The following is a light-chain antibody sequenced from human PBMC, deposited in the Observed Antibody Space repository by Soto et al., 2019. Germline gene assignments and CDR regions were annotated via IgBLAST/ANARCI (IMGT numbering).Light chain of an antibody. J-gene: IGKJ5*01. CDR1: QSLVYNNTYIY. CDR2: LGS. CDR3: MQTRQGVT. Sequence: MTQSPLILPVTPGEPASISCRSSQSLVYNNTYIYLDWYLQKPGQSPQLLIYLGSHRATGVPDRFSGSGTGTDFTLKVSRVEAGDVGTYYCMQTRQGVTFGQGTRLEIQ. V-gene: IGKV2-28*01.